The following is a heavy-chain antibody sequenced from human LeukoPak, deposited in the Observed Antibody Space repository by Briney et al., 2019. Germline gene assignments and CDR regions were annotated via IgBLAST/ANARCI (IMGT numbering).Heavy chain of an antibody. Sequence: GGSLRLSCAASGFTFSSYGMHWVRQAPGKGLEWVAVISRDESNKNYADSVKGRFTISRDNSKNTLFLQMNSLRAEDTAVFHCAKGSDYDSIFFPHALDIWGQGTMVTVSS. J-gene: IGHJ3*02. CDR2: ISRDESNK. CDR1: GFTFSSYG. CDR3: AKGSDYDSIFFPHALDI. V-gene: IGHV3-30*18. D-gene: IGHD3-22*01.